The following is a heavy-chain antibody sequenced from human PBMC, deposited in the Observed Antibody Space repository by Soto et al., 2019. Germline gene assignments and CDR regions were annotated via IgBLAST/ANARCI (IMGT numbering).Heavy chain of an antibody. CDR3: AGGYDSSSPFEY. V-gene: IGHV4-4*02. J-gene: IGHJ4*02. CDR2: VYHSEST. Sequence: SSETLSLTCAVSGGSIGSSNWLSWVRQPPGKGLEWIGKVYHSESTNFNPSLKSRVTMSIDKSKNQFSLKLVSVTAADAAIYYCAGGYDSSSPFEYWGQGTLVTVSS. D-gene: IGHD3-22*01. CDR1: GGSIGSSNW.